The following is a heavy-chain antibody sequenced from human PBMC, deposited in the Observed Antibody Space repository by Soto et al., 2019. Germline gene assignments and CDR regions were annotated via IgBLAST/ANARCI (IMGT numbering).Heavy chain of an antibody. J-gene: IGHJ6*02. Sequence: QVQLVQSGAEVKKPGASVKVSCKASGYTFTNHGICWVRQAPGQGLEWVGWISPYNGNTRYTQKLQGRVTMTTDTXTXTXXMELWSLGSDDTAVYYCATMGGGTVVRGLTYAMDVWGQGTTVTGSS. CDR3: ATMGGGTVVRGLTYAMDV. D-gene: IGHD3-10*01. CDR2: ISPYNGNT. V-gene: IGHV1-18*01. CDR1: GYTFTNHG.